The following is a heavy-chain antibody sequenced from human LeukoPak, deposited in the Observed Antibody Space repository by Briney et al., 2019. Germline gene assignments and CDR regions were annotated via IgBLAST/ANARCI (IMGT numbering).Heavy chain of an antibody. V-gene: IGHV4-38-2*01. CDR2: IYHNGNT. Sequence: SSETLSLTCAVSGYSISSGYYWGWIRQPPGKGLEWIGSIYHNGNTYYNPSLKSRVTISVDTSKTQFSLKLSSVTAADTAVYYCARLSITMILVVITEYYFDYWGQGTLVTVSS. CDR3: ARLSITMILVVITEYYFDY. J-gene: IGHJ4*02. D-gene: IGHD3-22*01. CDR1: GYSISSGYY.